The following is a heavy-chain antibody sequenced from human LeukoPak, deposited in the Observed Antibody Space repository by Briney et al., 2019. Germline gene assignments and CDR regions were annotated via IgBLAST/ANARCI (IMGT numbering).Heavy chain of an antibody. J-gene: IGHJ5*02. CDR3: ARGSRMVRGIIHWFDP. D-gene: IGHD3-10*01. Sequence: SETLSLTCAVYGGSFSGYYWSWIRQPPGKGLEWIGEINYSGSTNYNPSLKSRVTRSVDTSKNQFSLKLSSVTAADTAVYYCARGSRMVRGIIHWFDPWGQGTLVTVSS. CDR2: INYSGST. V-gene: IGHV4-34*01. CDR1: GGSFSGYY.